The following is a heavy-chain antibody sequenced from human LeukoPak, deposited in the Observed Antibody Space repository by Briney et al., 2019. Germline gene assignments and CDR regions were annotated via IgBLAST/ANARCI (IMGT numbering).Heavy chain of an antibody. CDR3: ARGRIAVANNWFDP. CDR1: GGTFSSYA. Sequence: ASVKVSCKASGGTFSSYAISWVRQAPGQGLEWMGGIIPIFGTANYAQKFQGRVTITTDESTSTAYMELSSLRSEDTAVYYCARGRIAVANNWFDPWGQRTPVTVSS. D-gene: IGHD6-19*01. V-gene: IGHV1-69*05. CDR2: IIPIFGTA. J-gene: IGHJ5*02.